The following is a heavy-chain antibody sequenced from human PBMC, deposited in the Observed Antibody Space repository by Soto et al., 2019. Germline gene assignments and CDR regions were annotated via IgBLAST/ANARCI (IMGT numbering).Heavy chain of an antibody. D-gene: IGHD2-2*01. J-gene: IGHJ6*02. CDR2: IIPIFGTA. V-gene: IGHV1-69*12. Sequence: QVQLVQSGAEVKKPGSSVKVSCKASGGTFSSYAISWVRQAPGQGLEWMGGIIPIFGTANYAQKFQGRVTITAHESTSTACMELSSLRPADTAVYYCARYVPAAGYYSGIDVWGQGATVTVSS. CDR1: GGTFSSYA. CDR3: ARYVPAAGYYSGIDV.